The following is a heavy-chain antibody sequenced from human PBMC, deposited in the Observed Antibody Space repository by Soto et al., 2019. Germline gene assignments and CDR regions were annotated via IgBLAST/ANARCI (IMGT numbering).Heavy chain of an antibody. V-gene: IGHV3-23*01. Sequence: EVQLLESGGGLVQPGGSLRLSCAASGFTFSSYAMSWVRQAPGKGLEWVSAISGSGGSTYYADSVKGRFTISRDNSKNTRDLQMNSLRAEDTAVYYCAKMELDFWSGYYPVYWGQGTLVTVSS. CDR2: ISGSGGST. D-gene: IGHD3-3*01. J-gene: IGHJ4*02. CDR1: GFTFSSYA. CDR3: AKMELDFWSGYYPVY.